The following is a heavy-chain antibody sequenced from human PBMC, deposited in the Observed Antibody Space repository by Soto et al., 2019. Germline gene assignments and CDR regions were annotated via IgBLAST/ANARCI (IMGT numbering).Heavy chain of an antibody. CDR1: GFTFSSYW. CDR2: IRGDGGYT. CDR3: GRGHYGFNSIDY. V-gene: IGHV3-74*01. J-gene: IGHJ4*02. Sequence: GGSLRLSCAASGFTFSSYWMHWVRQAPGKGLVHVSRIRGDGGYTDHAESVKGRFTISRDNAKNTLYLQMNSLRVEDTAVYYCGRGHYGFNSIDYWGQGTLVTVS. D-gene: IGHD4-17*01.